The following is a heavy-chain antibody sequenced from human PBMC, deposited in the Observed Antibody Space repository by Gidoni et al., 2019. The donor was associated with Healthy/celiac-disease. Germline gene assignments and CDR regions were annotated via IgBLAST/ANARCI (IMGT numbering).Heavy chain of an antibody. Sequence: QLQLQESGPGLVKPSETLSLTCTVSGGSIRSRSYSWGRSPQPPGRGLEWIGSIYYRGGNSYNPSLKSPVTISVDTSKNQFSLKLRSVTAADTAVYYCARQDIYTRPGFDPWGQGTLVTVSS. V-gene: IGHV4-39*01. D-gene: IGHD4-4*01. J-gene: IGHJ5*02. CDR2: IYYRGGN. CDR1: GGSIRSRSYS. CDR3: ARQDIYTRPGFDP.